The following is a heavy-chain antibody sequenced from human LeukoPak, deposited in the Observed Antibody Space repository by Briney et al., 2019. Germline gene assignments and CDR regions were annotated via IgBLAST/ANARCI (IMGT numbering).Heavy chain of an antibody. CDR1: GGSISSYY. V-gene: IGHV4-59*12. Sequence: SETLSLTCTVSGGSISSYYWSWIRQPPGKGLEWIGYIYYSGSTNYNPSLKRRLTMSVDTSKNQFSLKLKSVTAVDTAVYYCARDARQELLAGGFDFWGQGALVTVSS. CDR3: ARDARQELLAGGFDF. D-gene: IGHD3-10*01. CDR2: IYYSGST. J-gene: IGHJ4*02.